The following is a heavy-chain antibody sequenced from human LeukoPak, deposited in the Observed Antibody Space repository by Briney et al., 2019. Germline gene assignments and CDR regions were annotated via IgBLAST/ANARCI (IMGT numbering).Heavy chain of an antibody. J-gene: IGHJ3*02. V-gene: IGHV3-21*01. CDR1: GFTFSSYS. CDR2: ISSSSSYI. CDR3: ARDVTMIVVVSHAFDI. D-gene: IGHD3-22*01. Sequence: PGGSLRLSCAASGFTFSSYSMNWVRQAPGKGLEWVPSISSSSSYIYYADSVKGRFTISRDNAKNSLYLQMNSLRAEDTAVYYCARDVTMIVVVSHAFDIWGQGIMVTVSS.